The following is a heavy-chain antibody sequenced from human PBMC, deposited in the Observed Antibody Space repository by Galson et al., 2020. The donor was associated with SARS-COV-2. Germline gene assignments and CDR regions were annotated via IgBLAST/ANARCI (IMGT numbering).Heavy chain of an antibody. Sequence: SVKVSCKTSGGTFSTYAINWVRQAPGQGLEWMGGIIPIFGTANYAQKFQGRVTITADESTSTAYMELSSLRSEDTAVYYCARGGWVTSENNYYFYYMYVWGTGTTVTVSS. V-gene: IGHV1-69*13. J-gene: IGHJ6*03. D-gene: IGHD5-18*01. CDR3: ARGGWVTSENNYYFYYMYV. CDR2: IIPIFGTA. CDR1: GGTFSTYA.